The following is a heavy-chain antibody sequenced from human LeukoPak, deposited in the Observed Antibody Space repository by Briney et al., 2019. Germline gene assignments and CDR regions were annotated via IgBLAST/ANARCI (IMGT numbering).Heavy chain of an antibody. D-gene: IGHD3-22*01. V-gene: IGHV3-23*01. J-gene: IGHJ4*02. CDR1: GITLSNYG. CDR2: LSGSGGST. CDR3: AKRGVVIRVILVGFHKEAYYFDS. Sequence: GGSLRLSCAVSGITLSNYGMTWVRQAPGTGLEWVAGLSGSGGSTNYADSVKGRFTISRDNAKNTLYLQMNSLRAEDTAVYFCAKRGVVIRVILVGFHKEAYYFDSWGQGVLVTVSS.